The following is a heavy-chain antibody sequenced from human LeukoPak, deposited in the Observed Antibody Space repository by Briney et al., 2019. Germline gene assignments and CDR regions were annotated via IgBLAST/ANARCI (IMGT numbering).Heavy chain of an antibody. D-gene: IGHD5-18*01. Sequence: SETLSLTCTVSGGSISSSSYYWGWIRQPPGKGLEWIGSIYYSGSTYYNPSLKSRVTISVDTSKNQFSLKLSSVTAADTAVYYCARTADFGGYSYGYLDYWGQGTLVTVSS. V-gene: IGHV4-39*07. CDR1: GGSISSSSYY. J-gene: IGHJ4*02. CDR2: IYYSGST. CDR3: ARTADFGGYSYGYLDY.